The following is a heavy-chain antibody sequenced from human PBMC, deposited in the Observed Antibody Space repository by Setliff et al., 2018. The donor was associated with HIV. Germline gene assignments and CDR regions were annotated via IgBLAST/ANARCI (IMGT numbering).Heavy chain of an antibody. V-gene: IGHV2-5*02. D-gene: IGHD4-4*01. J-gene: IGHJ3*02. Sequence: SGPTLVNPTQTLRLTCTLSGSSLDTSGVGVGWIRQPPGKALEWLALIYWDDDKRYSPSLKSRLTITKDTSKNQVVLTMTNMDPVDTATYYCAHRHTVTTSIDAFDIWGQGTMVTVSS. CDR2: IYWDDDK. CDR1: GSSLDTSGVG. CDR3: AHRHTVTTSIDAFDI.